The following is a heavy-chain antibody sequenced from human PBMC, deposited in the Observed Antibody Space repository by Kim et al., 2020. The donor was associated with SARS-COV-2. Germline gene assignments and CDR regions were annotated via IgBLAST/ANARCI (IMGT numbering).Heavy chain of an antibody. J-gene: IGHJ6*02. Sequence: RFTISRDNAKNSLYLQMNSLRAEDTAVYYCARDINDRLRFGELTLFGMDVWGQGTTVTVSS. D-gene: IGHD3-10*01. CDR3: ARDINDRLRFGELTLFGMDV. V-gene: IGHV3-11*06.